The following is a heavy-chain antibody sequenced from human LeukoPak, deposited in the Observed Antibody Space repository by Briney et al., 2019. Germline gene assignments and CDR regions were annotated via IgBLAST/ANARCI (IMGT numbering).Heavy chain of an antibody. CDR1: GFTFSSYS. J-gene: IGHJ5*02. CDR3: ARVHNYGALDP. CDR2: ISSSGSTI. D-gene: IGHD4-17*01. Sequence: GGSLRLSCAASGFTFSSYSMNWVRQAPGKGLEWVSYISSSGSTIYYADSVKGRFTISRDNAKNSLYLQMNSLRAEDTAVYYCARVHNYGALDPWGQGTLVTVSS. V-gene: IGHV3-48*04.